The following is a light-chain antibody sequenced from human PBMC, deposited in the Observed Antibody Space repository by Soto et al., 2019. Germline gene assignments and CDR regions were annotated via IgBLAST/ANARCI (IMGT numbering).Light chain of an antibody. CDR3: QQYNNWPPIT. Sequence: EIVMTRSPATLSVSPGERATLSCRASQSVSSSYLAWYQQKPGQAPRLLIYGASTRATGIPARFSASGSGTEFTLTISSLQSEDFAVYYCQQYNNWPPITFGQGTRLEIK. V-gene: IGKV3-15*01. CDR1: QSVSSSY. J-gene: IGKJ5*01. CDR2: GAS.